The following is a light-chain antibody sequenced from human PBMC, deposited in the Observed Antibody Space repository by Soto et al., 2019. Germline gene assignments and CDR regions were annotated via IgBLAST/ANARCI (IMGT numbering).Light chain of an antibody. J-gene: IGKJ5*01. Sequence: EIFLTQSPATLSLSPGETATLSCRASESLYTYLAWFQQKPGQAPRLLICDTSSRATGVPDRFSGSGSGTDFTLTISRLEPEDFAVYYCQQYGSSSITFGQGTRLEIK. CDR2: DTS. CDR1: ESLYTY. CDR3: QQYGSSSIT. V-gene: IGKV3-20*01.